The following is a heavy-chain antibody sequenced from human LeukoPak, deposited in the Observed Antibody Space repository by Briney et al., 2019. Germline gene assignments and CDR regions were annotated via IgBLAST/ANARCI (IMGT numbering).Heavy chain of an antibody. CDR1: GFTFSSYW. D-gene: IGHD3-3*01. CDR2: IVSDATTT. V-gene: IGHV3-74*01. Sequence: QSGGSLRLSCAASGFTFSSYWMHWVRQAPGKGLVWVSHIVSDATTTSYADSVKGRFTISRDNAKNTLYLQMSSLRAEDTAVYYCAREALRFPLFDPWGQGTLVTVSS. J-gene: IGHJ5*02. CDR3: AREALRFPLFDP.